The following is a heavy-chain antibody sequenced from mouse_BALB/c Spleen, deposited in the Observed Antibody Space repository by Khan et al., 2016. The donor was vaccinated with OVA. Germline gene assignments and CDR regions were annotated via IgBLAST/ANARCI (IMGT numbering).Heavy chain of an antibody. V-gene: IGHV3-6*02. CDR2: IRYDGNS. J-gene: IGHJ3*01. Sequence: QLQESGPGLVKPSQSLSLTCSVTGYSITSGYFWNWIRQFPGNKLEWMGYIRYDGNSNYNPSSKTRISITRDTSQNQFFLKLNSVTPEDTPTYYSARGGSSSPAWFAYWGQGTLVTVSA. D-gene: IGHD3-1*01. CDR1: GYSITSGYF. CDR3: ARGGSSSPAWFAY.